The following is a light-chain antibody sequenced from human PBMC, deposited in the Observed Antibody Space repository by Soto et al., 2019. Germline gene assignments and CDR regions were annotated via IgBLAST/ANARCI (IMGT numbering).Light chain of an antibody. CDR2: DNN. V-gene: IGLV1-51*01. Sequence: QSVLTQPPSVSAAPGQKVTISCSGSSSNIGNNSVSWYQQLPGTAPKLLIYDNNKRPSGIPDRFSGSKSGTSATLGITGLQTEDEADYYCGTWDSSLSAVVFGGGTKVTVL. CDR3: GTWDSSLSAVV. J-gene: IGLJ2*01. CDR1: SSNIGNNS.